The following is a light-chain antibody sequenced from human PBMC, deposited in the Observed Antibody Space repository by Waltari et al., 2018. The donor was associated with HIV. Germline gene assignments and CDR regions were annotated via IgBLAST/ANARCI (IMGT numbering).Light chain of an antibody. CDR3: SSYTSSSTYV. CDR1: SSAVGGFNY. Sequence: QSALTQPASVSGSPGQSIPIPCTGTSSAVGGFNYVSWYQQYQGKAPKLMIYEVSQRPSGVSNRFSGSKSGNTASLTISGLQAEDEADYYCSSYTSSSTYVFGTGTKVTVL. V-gene: IGLV2-14*01. J-gene: IGLJ1*01. CDR2: EVS.